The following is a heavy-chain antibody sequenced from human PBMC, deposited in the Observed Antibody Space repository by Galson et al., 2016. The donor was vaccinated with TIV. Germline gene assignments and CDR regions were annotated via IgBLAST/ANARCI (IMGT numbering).Heavy chain of an antibody. CDR1: GFTFGTYT. J-gene: IGHJ6*02. V-gene: IGHV3-30-3*01. CDR2: ISYDGNNR. D-gene: IGHD3-10*01. Sequence: SLKLSCAASGFTFGTYTMHWVRQAPSKGLEWVTLISYDGNNRYYADSVRGRFTISRDNSKHTVSLQMNSLRPEDTAVYYCAREWDYYASGSHYSGLSFYYGLDVWGRGTTVTVSS. CDR3: AREWDYYASGSHYSGLSFYYGLDV.